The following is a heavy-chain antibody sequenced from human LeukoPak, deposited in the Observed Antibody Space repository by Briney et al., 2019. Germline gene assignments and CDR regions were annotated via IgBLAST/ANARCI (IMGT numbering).Heavy chain of an antibody. J-gene: IGHJ4*02. V-gene: IGHV3-21*01. CDR1: GFTFSSYS. CDR3: ARDLDPYYYDSSGYNFDY. D-gene: IGHD3-22*01. CDR2: ISSSSSYI. Sequence: GGSLRLSCAASGFTFSSYSMNWVRQAPGKGLEWVSSISSSSSYIYYADSVKGRFTISRDNAKNSLYLQMNSLRAEDTAVYYCARDLDPYYYDSSGYNFDYWGQGTLVTVSS.